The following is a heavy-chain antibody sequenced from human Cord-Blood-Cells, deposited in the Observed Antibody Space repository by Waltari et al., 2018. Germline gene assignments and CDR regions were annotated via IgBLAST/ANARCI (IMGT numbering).Heavy chain of an antibody. V-gene: IGHV3-74*01. Sequence: EVQLVESGGGLVQPGGSLRLSCAASGFTFSSYWMHWVRQAPGKGLVWVSGINRGGSSTSDADSMKGRFTISRDNAKNTLYLQMNSLRAEDTAVYYCARGGGGYCSSTSCFDYWGQGTLVTVSS. CDR2: INRGGSST. D-gene: IGHD2-2*01. J-gene: IGHJ4*02. CDR3: ARGGGGYCSSTSCFDY. CDR1: GFTFSSYW.